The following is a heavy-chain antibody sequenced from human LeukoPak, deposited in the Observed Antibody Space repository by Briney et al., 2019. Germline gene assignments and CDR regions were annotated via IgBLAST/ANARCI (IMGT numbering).Heavy chain of an antibody. V-gene: IGHV4-59*08. CDR2: IYYGGSS. J-gene: IGHJ4*02. CDR1: GDSISSYY. D-gene: IGHD6-19*01. CDR3: ARGAPYSSGWLADYFDY. Sequence: PSETLSLTCTVSGDSISSYYWSWIRQPPGKGLEWIGYIYYGGSSNYNPSLKSRVTISVDTSKNQFSLKLSSVTAADTAVYYCARGAPYSSGWLADYFDYWGQGTLVTVSS.